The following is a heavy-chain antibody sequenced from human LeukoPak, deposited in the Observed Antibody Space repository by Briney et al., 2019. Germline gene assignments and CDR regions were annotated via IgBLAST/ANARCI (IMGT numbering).Heavy chain of an antibody. J-gene: IGHJ3*02. V-gene: IGHV3-64*02. Sequence: GGSLRLSCAASGFTFRSYAMQWVRQAPGKGLEYVSAISSNGGSTYYADSVKGRFTISRDNSKNTLYLQMGSLRAEDMAVYYCARDNSGGGFWSGCYGGAFDIWGQGTMVTVSS. CDR3: ARDNSGGGFWSGCYGGAFDI. D-gene: IGHD3-3*01. CDR1: GFTFRSYA. CDR2: ISSNGGST.